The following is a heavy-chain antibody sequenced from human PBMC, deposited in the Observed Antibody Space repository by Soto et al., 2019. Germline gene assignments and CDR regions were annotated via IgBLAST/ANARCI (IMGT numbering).Heavy chain of an antibody. J-gene: IGHJ6*02. V-gene: IGHV4-34*01. CDR1: GGSFSGYY. Sequence: SETLSLTCAVYGGSFSGYYWSWISQPPGKGLEWIGEINHSGSTNYNPSLKSRVTISVDTSKNQFSLKLSSVTAADTAVYYCARGRRYSGSYYIGPYYYYGTAVLGQATTVTVAS. D-gene: IGHD1-26*01. CDR3: ARGRRYSGSYYIGPYYYYGTAV. CDR2: INHSGST.